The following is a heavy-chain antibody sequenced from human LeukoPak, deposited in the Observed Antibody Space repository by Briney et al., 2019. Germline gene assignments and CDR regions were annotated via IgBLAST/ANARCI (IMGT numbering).Heavy chain of an antibody. CDR2: SRGSGGIT. D-gene: IGHD3-16*01. V-gene: IGHV3-23*01. J-gene: IGHJ3*02. CDR1: GFTFSTDA. CDR3: AKDLVGEFSYSRAFDI. Sequence: GGSLRLSCAPSGFTFSTDAMSWVRQAPGKGLEWVSTSRGSGGITYYADSVKGRFTISRDNSKNTLYLQMNSLRAEDTAVFYCAKDLVGEFSYSRAFDIWGQGTMVTVSS.